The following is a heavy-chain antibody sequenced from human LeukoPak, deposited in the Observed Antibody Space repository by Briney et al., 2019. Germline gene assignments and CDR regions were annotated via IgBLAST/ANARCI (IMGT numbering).Heavy chain of an antibody. Sequence: SQTLSLTCTVSGGSISSGDYYWSWFRQPPGKGLEWIGYIYYSGSTYYNPSLKSRVTISVDTSKNQFSLKLSSVTAADTAVYYCARGAGYSGYDWYYYYGMDVWGKGTTVTVSS. CDR3: ARGAGYSGYDWYYYYGMDV. V-gene: IGHV4-30-4*01. CDR1: GGSISSGDYY. D-gene: IGHD5-12*01. J-gene: IGHJ6*04. CDR2: IYYSGST.